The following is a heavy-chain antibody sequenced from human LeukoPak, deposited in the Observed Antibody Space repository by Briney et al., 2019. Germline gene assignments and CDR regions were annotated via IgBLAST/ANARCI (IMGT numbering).Heavy chain of an antibody. CDR2: MNPNSGNT. CDR3: SRASSGWDGDYYYYMDV. D-gene: IGHD6-19*01. V-gene: IGHV1-8*01. Sequence: ASVKVSCKASGYTFTSYDINWVRQATGQGLEWMGWMNPNSGNTGYAQKFQGRVTMTRNTSISTAYMELSSLRSEDTAVYYCSRASSGWDGDYYYYMDVWGKGTTVTISS. CDR1: GYTFTSYD. J-gene: IGHJ6*03.